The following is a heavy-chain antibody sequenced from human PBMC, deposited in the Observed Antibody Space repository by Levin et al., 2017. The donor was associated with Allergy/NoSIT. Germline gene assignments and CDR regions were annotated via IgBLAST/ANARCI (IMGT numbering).Heavy chain of an antibody. CDR3: ARGGIAARLQN. CDR2: INHSGST. J-gene: IGHJ1*01. D-gene: IGHD6-6*01. Sequence: PSETLSLTCAVYGGSFSGYYWTWIRQPPGKGLEWIGEINHSGSTNYNPSLKSRVTISVDRSNNQFSLTLSSVTAADTAVYYCARGGIAARLQNWGQGTQVTVSS. V-gene: IGHV4-34*01. CDR1: GGSFSGYY.